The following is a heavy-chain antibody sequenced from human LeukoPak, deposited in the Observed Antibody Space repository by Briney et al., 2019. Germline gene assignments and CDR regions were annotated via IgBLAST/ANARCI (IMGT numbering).Heavy chain of an antibody. CDR3: ARGGAYCSSTSCYRAGGRQQLRYFDY. V-gene: IGHV4-34*01. J-gene: IGHJ4*02. CDR1: GGSFSGYY. CDR2: INHSGST. D-gene: IGHD2-2*01. Sequence: SETLSLTCAVYGGSFSGYYWSWIRQPPGKGLEWIGEINHSGSTNYNPSLKSRVTISVDTSKNQFSLKLSSVTAAATAVYYCARGGAYCSSTSCYRAGGRQQLRYFDYWGQGTLVTVSS.